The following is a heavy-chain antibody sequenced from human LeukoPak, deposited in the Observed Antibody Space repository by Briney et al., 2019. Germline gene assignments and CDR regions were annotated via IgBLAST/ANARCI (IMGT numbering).Heavy chain of an antibody. J-gene: IGHJ5*02. D-gene: IGHD2-2*02. Sequence: GGSLRLSSAASGFTFSSYGMHWVRQAPGKGLEWVAFIRYDGSNKYYADSVKGRFTISRDNSKNTLYLQMNSLRAEDTAVYYCAKYCSSTSCYNYANWFDPWGQGTLVTVSS. CDR2: IRYDGSNK. CDR1: GFTFSSYG. CDR3: AKYCSSTSCYNYANWFDP. V-gene: IGHV3-30*02.